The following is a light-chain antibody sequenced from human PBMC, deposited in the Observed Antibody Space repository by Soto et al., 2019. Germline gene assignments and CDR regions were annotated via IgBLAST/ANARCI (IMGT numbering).Light chain of an antibody. CDR1: QSVSGW. CDR3: QHYNIYPLT. V-gene: IGKV1-5*03. Sequence: DIQMTQSPSTLSASVGDRVTITCRASQSVSGWLAWYQQKPEKAPKLLIYKASNLESGVPSRFSGSGSGTEFTLTISSLQPDDFATYYCQHYNIYPLTFGGGTKVEIK. CDR2: KAS. J-gene: IGKJ4*01.